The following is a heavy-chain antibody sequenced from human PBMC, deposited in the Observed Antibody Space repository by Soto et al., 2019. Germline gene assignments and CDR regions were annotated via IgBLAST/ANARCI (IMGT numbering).Heavy chain of an antibody. CDR3: ARRGPGTYFDY. J-gene: IGHJ4*02. CDR2: ISGSGGST. Sequence: EVQLLESGGGLVQPGGSLRLSCAASGFTFSSYAMSWVRQAPGKGLEWVSVISGSGGSTYYADSMKGRFTISRDNSKNTLYLQMNSLRAEDTAGYYCARRGPGTYFDYWGQGTLVTVSS. D-gene: IGHD6-13*01. V-gene: IGHV3-23*01. CDR1: GFTFSSYA.